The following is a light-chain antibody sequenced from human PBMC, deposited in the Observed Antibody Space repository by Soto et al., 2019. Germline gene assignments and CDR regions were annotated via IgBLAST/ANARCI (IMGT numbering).Light chain of an antibody. CDR2: DVS. CDR3: SSYTSSSTL. J-gene: IGLJ1*01. V-gene: IGLV2-14*01. CDR1: SSDVGGYNY. Sequence: QSVLTQPASVSGSPGQSITISCTGTSSDVGGYNYVSWYQQHPGKAPKLMIYDVSNRPSGVSNRFSGSKSGNTASLTISGLQAEDEADYYCSSYTSSSTLFGPGTKVPVL.